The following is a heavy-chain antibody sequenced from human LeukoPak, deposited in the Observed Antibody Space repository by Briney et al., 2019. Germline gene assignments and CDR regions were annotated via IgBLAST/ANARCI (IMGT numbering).Heavy chain of an antibody. Sequence: ASVKVSCKASGYTFTSYYMHWVRQAPGQGLEWMGIINPSGGSTSYAQKFQGRVTMTRDTSTSTVYMELSSLRSEDTAVYYCARARFIAAAGPIFDYWGQGTLVTVSS. D-gene: IGHD6-13*01. V-gene: IGHV1-46*01. CDR2: INPSGGST. CDR3: ARARFIAAAGPIFDY. J-gene: IGHJ4*02. CDR1: GYTFTSYY.